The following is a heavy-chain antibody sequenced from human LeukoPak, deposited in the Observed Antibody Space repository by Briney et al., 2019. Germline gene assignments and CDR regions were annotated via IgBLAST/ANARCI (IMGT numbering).Heavy chain of an antibody. CDR3: ATDYYDSRGEAFDI. Sequence: SETLSHTCTVSGDSIGCHYWCWIRQPPGKGLEWIGYIFYVRCTNYNPSLKSRVTIDTSKNQFSLKLNSVTAADTAVYYCATDYYDSRGEAFDIWCQGTIVTVSS. J-gene: IGHJ3*02. D-gene: IGHD3-16*01. V-gene: IGHV4-59*11. CDR1: GDSIGCHY. CDR2: IFYVRCT.